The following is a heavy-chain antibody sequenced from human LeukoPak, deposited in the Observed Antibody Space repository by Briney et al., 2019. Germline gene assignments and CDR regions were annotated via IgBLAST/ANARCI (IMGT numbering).Heavy chain of an antibody. Sequence: GGSLRLSCAASGFTFSNYWMSWVRQVPGKGLEWVASIKPDGSEKYYVDSVKGRFTISRDNAKNSLYVQMNSLRADDTAEYYCARGGGNFDYWGQGTLVIVSS. CDR1: GFTFSNYW. J-gene: IGHJ4*02. D-gene: IGHD2/OR15-2a*01. CDR2: IKPDGSEK. V-gene: IGHV3-7*05. CDR3: ARGGGNFDY.